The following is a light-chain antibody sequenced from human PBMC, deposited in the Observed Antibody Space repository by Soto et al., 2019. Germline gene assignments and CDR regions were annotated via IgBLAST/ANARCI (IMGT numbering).Light chain of an antibody. CDR1: QGISSA. CDR2: DAS. V-gene: IGKV1-13*02. Sequence: AIPLTQSPSSLSASVGDRVTITCRARQGISSALAWYQQKPGKAPKLLLYDASSLESGVPSRISGSASGTDFTLTISSLQPEDFAPYYCQQFNSYPQTFGQGTKLEIK. J-gene: IGKJ1*01. CDR3: QQFNSYPQT.